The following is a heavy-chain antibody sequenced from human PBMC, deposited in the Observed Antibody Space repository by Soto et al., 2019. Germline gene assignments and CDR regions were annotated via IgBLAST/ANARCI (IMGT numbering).Heavy chain of an antibody. J-gene: IGHJ3*02. CDR2: ISGSGGST. CDR3: AKDLVAEARNDAFDI. V-gene: IGHV3-23*01. Sequence: GGSLRLSCAASGFTFSSYEMNWVRQAPGKGLEWVSAISGSGGSTYYADSVKGRFTISRDNSKNTLYLQMNSLRAEDTAVYYCAKDLVAEARNDAFDIWGQGTMVTVSS. CDR1: GFTFSSYE. D-gene: IGHD2-8*02.